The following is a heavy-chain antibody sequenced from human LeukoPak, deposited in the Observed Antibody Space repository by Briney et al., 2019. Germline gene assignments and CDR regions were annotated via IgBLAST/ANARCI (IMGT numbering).Heavy chain of an antibody. D-gene: IGHD5-24*01. V-gene: IGHV4-4*07. CDR2: IYTSGST. CDR3: ARDHPPGDGYNSWYFDY. Sequence: GSLRLSCTVSGGSISSYYWSWIRQPAGKGLEWIGRIYTSGSTNYNPSLKSRVTMSVDTSKNQFSLKLSSVTAADTAVYYCARDHPPGDGYNSWYFDYWGQGTLVTVSS. J-gene: IGHJ4*02. CDR1: GGSISSYY.